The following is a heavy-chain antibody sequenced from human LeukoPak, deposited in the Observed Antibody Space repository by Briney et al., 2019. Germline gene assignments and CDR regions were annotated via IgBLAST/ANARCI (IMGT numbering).Heavy chain of an antibody. D-gene: IGHD2-2*01. J-gene: IGHJ4*02. CDR3: SSTSPWGFDY. CDR1: GGTFSSYA. CDR2: IIPIFGTA. Sequence: PVKVSCKASGGTFSSYAISWVRQAPGQGLEWMGGIIPIFGTANYAQKFQGRVTITTDESTSTAYMELSSLRSEDTAVYYCSSTSPWGFDYWGQGTLVTVSS. V-gene: IGHV1-69*05.